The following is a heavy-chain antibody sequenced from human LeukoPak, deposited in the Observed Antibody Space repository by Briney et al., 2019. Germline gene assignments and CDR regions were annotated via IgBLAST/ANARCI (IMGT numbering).Heavy chain of an antibody. V-gene: IGHV3-30*18. D-gene: IGHD2-2*01. Sequence: GGSLRLSCAASGFTFSNYGMHWVRQAPGKGLEWVAVISYDGRNKHYPDSVKGRFTISRDISTDTLWLQMDSLRTEDTAVYYCAKGPLRGTAAAIDYWGQGTLVTVSS. J-gene: IGHJ4*02. CDR1: GFTFSNYG. CDR3: AKGPLRGTAAAIDY. CDR2: ISYDGRNK.